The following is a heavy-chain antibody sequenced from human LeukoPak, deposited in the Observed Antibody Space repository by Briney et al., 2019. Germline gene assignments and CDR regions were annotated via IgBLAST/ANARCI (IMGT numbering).Heavy chain of an antibody. V-gene: IGHV3-33*01. D-gene: IGHD6-6*01. J-gene: IGHJ4*02. CDR2: IWYDGSNK. CDR3: ALCIAARPYYFDY. CDR1: GFTFSSYG. Sequence: PGGSLRLSCAASGFTFSSYGMHWVRQAPSKGLEWVAVIWYDGSNKYYADSVKGRFTISRDNSKNTLYLQMNSLRAEDTAVYYCALCIAARPYYFDYWGQGTLVTVSS.